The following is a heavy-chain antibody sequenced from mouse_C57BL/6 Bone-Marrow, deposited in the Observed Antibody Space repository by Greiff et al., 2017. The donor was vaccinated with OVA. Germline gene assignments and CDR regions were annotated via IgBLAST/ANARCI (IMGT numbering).Heavy chain of an antibody. D-gene: IGHD1-1*01. CDR3: ARHYYGSSYY. CDR1: GFTFSSYG. V-gene: IGHV5-6*01. CDR2: ISSGGSYT. Sequence: EVQGVESGGDLVKPGGSLKLSCAASGFTFSSYGMSWVRQTPDKRLEWVATISSGGSYTYYPDSVKGRFTISRDNAKNTLYLQMSSLKSEDTAMYYCARHYYGSSYYWGKGTTLTVSS. J-gene: IGHJ2*01.